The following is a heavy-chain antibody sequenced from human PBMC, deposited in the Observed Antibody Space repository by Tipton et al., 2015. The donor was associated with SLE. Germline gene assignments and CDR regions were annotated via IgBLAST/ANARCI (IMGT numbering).Heavy chain of an antibody. Sequence: TLSLTCTVSGGSISSYYWRWIRQPPGKGLEWIGYIYYSGSTNYNPSLKSRVTISEDTSKNQFSLKLSSVTAADTAVYYCARERSSTPYYYYYRDVWGKGTTVTVSS. CDR1: GGSISSYY. CDR2: IYYSGST. J-gene: IGHJ6*03. D-gene: IGHD2-2*01. CDR3: ARERSSTPYYYYYRDV. V-gene: IGHV4-59*01.